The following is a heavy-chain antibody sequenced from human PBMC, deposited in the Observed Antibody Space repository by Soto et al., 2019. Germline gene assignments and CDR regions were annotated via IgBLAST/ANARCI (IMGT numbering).Heavy chain of an antibody. V-gene: IGHV3-21*01. Sequence: GGSLRLSCAASGFTFSSYSMNWVRQAPGKGLEWVSSISSSSSYIYYADSVKGRFTISRDNAKNSLYLQMNSLRAEDTAVYYCARGYYDFWSGYLYYFDYWGQGTLVTVSS. CDR3: ARGYYDFWSGYLYYFDY. CDR1: GFTFSSYS. J-gene: IGHJ4*02. CDR2: ISSSSSYI. D-gene: IGHD3-3*01.